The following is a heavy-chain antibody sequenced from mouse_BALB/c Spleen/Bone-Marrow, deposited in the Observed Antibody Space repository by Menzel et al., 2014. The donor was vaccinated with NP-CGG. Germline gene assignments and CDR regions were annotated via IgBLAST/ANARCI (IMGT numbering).Heavy chain of an antibody. V-gene: IGHV14-3*02. CDR3: ATLTTVVDAMDY. Sequence: VQLKESGAELVKPGASVKLSCTASGFNIKDTYMHWVKQRPKQGLEWIGRIDPANGNTKYDPKFQGKATITADTSSNTAYLQLSSLTSEDTAVYYCATLTTVVDAMDYWGQGTSVTVSS. CDR1: GFNIKDTY. CDR2: IDPANGNT. J-gene: IGHJ4*01. D-gene: IGHD1-1*01.